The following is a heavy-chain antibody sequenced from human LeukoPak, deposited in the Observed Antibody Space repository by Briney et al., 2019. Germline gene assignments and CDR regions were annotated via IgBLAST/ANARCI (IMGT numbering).Heavy chain of an antibody. CDR2: ISGSSSYI. J-gene: IGHJ6*02. Sequence: GGSLRLSCAASGFTFSSYSMNWVRQAPGKGLEWVSSISGSSSYINYADSVKGRFTISRDNAQNSLFLQLNSLRAEDTAVYYCARDGGEQWLVHYYYYGMDVWGQGTTVTVSS. CDR3: ARDGGEQWLVHYYYYGMDV. V-gene: IGHV3-21*01. CDR1: GFTFSSYS. D-gene: IGHD6-19*01.